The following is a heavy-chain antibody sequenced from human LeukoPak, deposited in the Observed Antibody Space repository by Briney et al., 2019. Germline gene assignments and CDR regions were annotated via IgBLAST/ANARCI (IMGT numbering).Heavy chain of an antibody. CDR3: ARSPLTVTTRLHFDY. D-gene: IGHD4-17*01. V-gene: IGHV3-30*12. CDR2: ITHEGGYIQ. Sequence: GGSLRLSCTASGFIFSTYGMHWVRQAPGKGLEWVAFITHEGGYIQYYAESVKGRFTISRDNSKNTLYLQMNSLRAEDTAVYYCARSPLTVTTRLHFDYWGQGTLVTVSS. J-gene: IGHJ4*02. CDR1: GFIFSTYG.